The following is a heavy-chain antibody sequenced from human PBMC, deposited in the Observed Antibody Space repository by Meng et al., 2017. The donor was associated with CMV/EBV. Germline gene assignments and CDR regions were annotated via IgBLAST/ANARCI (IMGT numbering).Heavy chain of an antibody. Sequence: ASVKVSCKASGYTFTSYGISWVRQAPGQGLEWRGWISAYNGNTNYAQKLQGRVTMTTDTSTSTDYMELRSLRSDDTAVYYCARDLGTYDFWSGYLPNFDYWGQGTLVTVSS. CDR2: ISAYNGNT. J-gene: IGHJ4*02. V-gene: IGHV1-18*01. D-gene: IGHD3-3*01. CDR1: GYTFTSYG. CDR3: ARDLGTYDFWSGYLPNFDY.